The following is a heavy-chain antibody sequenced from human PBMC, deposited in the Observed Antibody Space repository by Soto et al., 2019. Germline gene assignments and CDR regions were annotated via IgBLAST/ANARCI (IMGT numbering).Heavy chain of an antibody. D-gene: IGHD3-16*02. V-gene: IGHV3-21*01. Sequence: PGGSLRLSCAASGFTFSSYSMNWVRQAPGKGLEWVSSISSSSSYIYYADSVKGRFTISRDNAENSLYLQMNSLRAEDTAVYYCARDYKPFMITFGGVITAGYWGQGTLVTVSS. J-gene: IGHJ4*02. CDR1: GFTFSSYS. CDR2: ISSSSSYI. CDR3: ARDYKPFMITFGGVITAGY.